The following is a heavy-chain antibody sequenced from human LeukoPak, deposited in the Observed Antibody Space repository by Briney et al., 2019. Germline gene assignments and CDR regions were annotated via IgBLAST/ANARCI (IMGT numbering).Heavy chain of an antibody. CDR1: GYSFTSYW. J-gene: IGHJ3*02. Sequence: PGESLKISCKGSGYSFTSYWMSWVRQAPGKGLEWVANIKQDGSEKYYVDSVKGRFTISRDNAKNSLYLQMNSLRAEDTAVYYCERDISSWYADDAFAMWNQGTMVTPSS. D-gene: IGHD6-13*01. CDR2: IKQDGSEK. V-gene: IGHV3-7*01. CDR3: ERDISSWYADDAFAM.